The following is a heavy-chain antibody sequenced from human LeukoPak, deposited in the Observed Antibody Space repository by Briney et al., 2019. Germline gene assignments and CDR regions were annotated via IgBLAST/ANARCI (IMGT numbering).Heavy chain of an antibody. Sequence: GGSLRLSCAASGFTLSSYSMNWVRQAPGKGLEWVSSISSSSSYIYYADSVKGRFTISRDNAKNSLYLQMNRLRAEDTAVYYCARGGGSGSYYNGEYWGQGTLVTVSS. CDR2: ISSSSSYI. V-gene: IGHV3-21*01. D-gene: IGHD3-10*01. J-gene: IGHJ4*02. CDR3: ARGGGSGSYYNGEY. CDR1: GFTLSSYS.